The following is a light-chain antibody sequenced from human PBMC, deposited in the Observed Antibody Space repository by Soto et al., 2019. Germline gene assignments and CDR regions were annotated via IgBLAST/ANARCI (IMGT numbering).Light chain of an antibody. CDR1: QSISVW. CDR2: KAS. J-gene: IGKJ1*01. Sequence: DIQMTQSPSTLSASVGARVPITCRASQSISVWLAWYQQKAGKAPNLLIYKASRLESGVPSRFSGSGSETEFTLTISGLQPGDSATYYCQQYNSYSPTFGQGTKVDNK. V-gene: IGKV1-5*03. CDR3: QQYNSYSPT.